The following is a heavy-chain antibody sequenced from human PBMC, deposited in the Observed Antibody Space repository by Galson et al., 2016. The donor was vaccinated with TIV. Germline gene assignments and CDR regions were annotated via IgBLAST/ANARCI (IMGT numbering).Heavy chain of an antibody. J-gene: IGHJ6*02. D-gene: IGHD6-19*01. Sequence: LSLTCAVSDGSINSDIYYWAWIRQAPGKGLEWVGSVWHSGAMYQSPSLRSRLTMSVDTAKKEFSLRLSSVTAAETAGYYCSGHSGAVAGYDYGMDVWGQGTTVTVSS. CDR1: DGSINSDIYY. V-gene: IGHV4-39*01. CDR2: VWHSGAM. CDR3: SGHSGAVAGYDYGMDV.